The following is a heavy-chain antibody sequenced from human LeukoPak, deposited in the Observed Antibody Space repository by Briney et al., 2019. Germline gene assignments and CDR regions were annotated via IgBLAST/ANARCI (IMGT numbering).Heavy chain of an antibody. Sequence: PSQTLSLPCTVSGGSIRSGGYSWSWIRHHPGKGLEWIGYSYYSGSTYYNPSLKSRVTISVDTSKNQFSLKLSSVTAADTAVYYCARGYTGSNNWFDPWGQGTLVTVSS. CDR1: GGSIRSGGYS. CDR2: SYYSGST. J-gene: IGHJ5*02. CDR3: ARGYTGSNNWFDP. V-gene: IGHV4-31*03. D-gene: IGHD1-26*01.